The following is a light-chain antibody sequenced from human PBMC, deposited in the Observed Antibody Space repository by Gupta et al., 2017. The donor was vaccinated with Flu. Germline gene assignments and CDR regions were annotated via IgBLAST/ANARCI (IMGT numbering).Light chain of an antibody. CDR1: QSVSSSY. Sequence: EIVLTQSPGTLSLSPGERATLSCRASQSVSSSYLAWYQQKPGQAPRLLIYGASSRATGIPDRFSGSGYGTDFTLTISRREPKDFAVYYCQQYGSSPTWTFGQGTKVEIK. V-gene: IGKV3-20*01. CDR2: GAS. CDR3: QQYGSSPTWT. J-gene: IGKJ1*01.